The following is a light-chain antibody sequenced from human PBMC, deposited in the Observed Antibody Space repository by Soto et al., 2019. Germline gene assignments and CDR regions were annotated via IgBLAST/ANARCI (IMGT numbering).Light chain of an antibody. CDR2: EVS. V-gene: IGLV2-14*01. Sequence: SVLTPPASVSGSPGQSITISCTETSSDVGGYNYVSWYQQHPGKAPKLIIYEVSNRPTGVSNRFSGSKSGHTASLTISGLQSEDEADYFCTSYTSSSTLDVFGTGTKVTVL. CDR1: SSDVGGYNY. CDR3: TSYTSSSTLDV. J-gene: IGLJ1*01.